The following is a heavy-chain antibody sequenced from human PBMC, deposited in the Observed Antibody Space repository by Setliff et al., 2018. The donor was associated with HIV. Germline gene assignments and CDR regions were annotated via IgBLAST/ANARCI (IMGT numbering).Heavy chain of an antibody. CDR2: INPYSGDT. D-gene: IGHD3-10*01. Sequence: ASVKVSCKASGYTFTGYIIHWVRQAPGQGLEWVGWINPYSGDTTFAQNLKGRVTVTRDTSTSTVYMELSSLRPEDTAVYYCARETQTNSGSYLAWGQGTLVTVSS. CDR1: GYTFTGYI. CDR3: ARETQTNSGSYLA. V-gene: IGHV1-2*02. J-gene: IGHJ4*02.